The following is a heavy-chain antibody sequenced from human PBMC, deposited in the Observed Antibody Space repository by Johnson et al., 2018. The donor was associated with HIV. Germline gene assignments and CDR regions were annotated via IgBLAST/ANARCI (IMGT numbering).Heavy chain of an antibody. D-gene: IGHD2-2*01. V-gene: IGHV3-30*04. CDR1: GFTFSSYA. J-gene: IGHJ3*02. CDR2: ISYDGSIK. Sequence: VQLVESGGGVVQPGRSLRLSCAASGFTFSSYAMHWVRQAPGKGLEWVAVISYDGSIKYYADSVKGRFTISIDNSKNTLYLQMNSQRAEDTAVYYCARDRCSSTSCIDAFDIWGQGTMVTVSS. CDR3: ARDRCSSTSCIDAFDI.